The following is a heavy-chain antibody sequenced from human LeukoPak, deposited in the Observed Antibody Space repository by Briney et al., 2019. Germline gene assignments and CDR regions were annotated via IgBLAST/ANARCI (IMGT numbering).Heavy chain of an antibody. CDR2: IYYSGST. CDR1: GGSISSGSYY. J-gene: IGHJ6*02. V-gene: IGHV4-39*07. CDR3: ARAHSIASYYYGVDV. Sequence: SQTLSLTCTVSGGSISSGSYYWSWIRQPAGKGLEWIGNIYYSGSTYYNPSLQSRVTISVDTSQNQFSLTLSSVTAADTAVYYCARAHSIASYYYGVDVWGQGTTVTVSS. D-gene: IGHD6-13*01.